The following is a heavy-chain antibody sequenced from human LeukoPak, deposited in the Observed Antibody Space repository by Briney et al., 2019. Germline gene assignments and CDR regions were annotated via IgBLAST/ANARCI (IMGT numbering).Heavy chain of an antibody. CDR3: ARGGYCSGGSCYFSWFDP. CDR2: IYYSGST. V-gene: IGHV4-59*01. Sequence: SETLSLTCTVSGGSISSYYWSWIRQPSGKGLEWIGYIYYSGSTNYNPSLKSRVTISLDTSKNQFSLKLSSVPAADTAVYYCARGGYCSGGSCYFSWFDPWGQGTLVTVSS. CDR1: GGSISSYY. D-gene: IGHD2-15*01. J-gene: IGHJ5*02.